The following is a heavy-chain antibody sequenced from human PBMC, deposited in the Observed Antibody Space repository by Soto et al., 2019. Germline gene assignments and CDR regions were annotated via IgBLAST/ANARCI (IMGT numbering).Heavy chain of an antibody. Sequence: GSVKGYCKASGYPFTGQYIHLVRQAPGQGLEWMGWINPISGDTEYAQKFQGRVTMTRDTSISTAYMDLRSLISDDTAVYYCARVRRSPYAMDVWGQGTTVTVSS. J-gene: IGHJ6*02. CDR1: GYPFTGQY. V-gene: IGHV1-2*02. D-gene: IGHD2-2*01. CDR3: ARVRRSPYAMDV. CDR2: INPISGDT.